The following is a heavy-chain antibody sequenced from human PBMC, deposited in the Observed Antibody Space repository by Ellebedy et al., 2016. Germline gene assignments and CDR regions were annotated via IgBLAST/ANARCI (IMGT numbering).Heavy chain of an antibody. CDR1: GYTFTGYY. Sequence: ASVKVSCXASGYTFTGYYMHWVRQAPGQGLEWMGWINPNSGGTNYAQKFQGRVTMTRDTSISTAYMELSRLRSDDTAVYYCARGWGNIVVVVAATPGPPDYWGQGTLVTVSS. J-gene: IGHJ4*02. V-gene: IGHV1-2*02. CDR2: INPNSGGT. CDR3: ARGWGNIVVVVAATPGPPDY. D-gene: IGHD2-15*01.